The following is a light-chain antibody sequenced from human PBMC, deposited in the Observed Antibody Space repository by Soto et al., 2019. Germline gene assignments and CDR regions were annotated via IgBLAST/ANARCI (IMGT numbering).Light chain of an antibody. J-gene: IGLJ1*01. CDR1: SSNIGSNT. V-gene: IGLV1-44*01. CDR3: ATWDDSLNGYV. CDR2: SNS. Sequence: QSVLTQPPSASGTPGQRVTISCSGSSSNIGSNTVNWYQQLPGTAPKLLMYSNSQRPSGVPDRFSGSKSGTSASLAISGLQSEDEADYYCATWDDSLNGYVFGTGTKVTVL.